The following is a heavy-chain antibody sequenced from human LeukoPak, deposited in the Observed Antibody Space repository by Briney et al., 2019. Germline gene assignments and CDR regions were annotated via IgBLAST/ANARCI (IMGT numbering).Heavy chain of an antibody. CDR1: GGTFSSYA. CDR2: IIPIFGTA. D-gene: IGHD3-3*01. CDR3: ARGIRFLEWLLDY. Sequence: SVKVSCKASGGTFSSYAISWVRQAPGQGLEWMGGIIPIFGTANYAQKFQGRVTITADESTSTAYMELSSLRSEDTAVYYCARGIRFLEWLLDYWGQGTLVTVSS. J-gene: IGHJ4*02. V-gene: IGHV1-69*13.